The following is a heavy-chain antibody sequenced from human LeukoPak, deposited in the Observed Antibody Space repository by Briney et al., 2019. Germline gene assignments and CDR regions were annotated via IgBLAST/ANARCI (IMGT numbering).Heavy chain of an antibody. V-gene: IGHV3-23*01. CDR3: AKGAAAGKVYWFDP. D-gene: IGHD6-13*01. J-gene: IGHJ5*02. Sequence: GGSLRLSCEASGLSFTNYTMMWVRQAPGKGLQWISTLTGYGGAYYADSGEGRFIISRDISKNKLFLQMYSLRAEDTAVYYCAKGAAAGKVYWFDPWGEGTLVTVSS. CDR2: LTGYGGA. CDR1: GLSFTNYT.